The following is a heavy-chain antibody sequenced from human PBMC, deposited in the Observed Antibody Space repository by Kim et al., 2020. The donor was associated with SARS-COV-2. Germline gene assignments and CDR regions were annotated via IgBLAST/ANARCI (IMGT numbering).Heavy chain of an antibody. V-gene: IGHV3-7*01. D-gene: IGHD6-13*01. Sequence: GGSLRLSCAASGFTFSSYWMSWVRQAPGKGLEWVANIKQDGSEKYYVDSVKGRFTISRDNAKNSLYLQMNSLRAEDTAVYYCAREGSGLGIAAAGTSGTFDYWGQGTLVTVSS. CDR1: GFTFSSYW. CDR3: AREGSGLGIAAAGTSGTFDY. CDR2: IKQDGSEK. J-gene: IGHJ4*02.